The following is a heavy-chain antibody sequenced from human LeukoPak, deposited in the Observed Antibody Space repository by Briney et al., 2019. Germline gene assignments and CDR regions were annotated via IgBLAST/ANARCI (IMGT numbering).Heavy chain of an antibody. J-gene: IGHJ3*02. CDR1: GYTFTSYG. D-gene: IGHD1-20*01. CDR3: AREGPKLTGTTGDVGGYAFDI. CDR2: ISAYNGNT. V-gene: IGHV1-18*01. Sequence: ASVKVSCKASGYTFTSYGISWVRQAPGQGLEWMGWISAYNGNTNYAQKLQGRVTMTTDTSTSTAYMELRSLRSDDTAVYYCAREGPKLTGTTGDVGGYAFDIWGQGTMVTVSS.